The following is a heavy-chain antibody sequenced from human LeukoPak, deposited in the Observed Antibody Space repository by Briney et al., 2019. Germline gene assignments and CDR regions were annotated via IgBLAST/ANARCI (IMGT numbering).Heavy chain of an antibody. CDR1: GFIFSTYA. V-gene: IGHV3-21*01. CDR3: AELGITMIGGV. J-gene: IGHJ6*04. D-gene: IGHD3-10*02. CDR2: INPSGSTI. Sequence: PGGSLRLSCADSGFIFSTYAMNWVRQAPGRGLEWVSSINPSGSTIFYADSVKGRFTISRDNAKNSLYLQMNSLRAEDTAVYYCAELGITMIGGVWGKGTTVTISS.